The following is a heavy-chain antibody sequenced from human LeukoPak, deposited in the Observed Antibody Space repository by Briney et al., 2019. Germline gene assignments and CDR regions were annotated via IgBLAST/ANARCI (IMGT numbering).Heavy chain of an antibody. CDR1: GYTFTSYG. J-gene: IGHJ4*02. D-gene: IGHD4-23*01. CDR2: ISAYNGNT. Sequence: ASVKVSCKASGYTFTSYGISWVRQAPGQGLEWMGWISAYNGNTNYAQKLQGRVTMTTDTSTSTASMELRSLRSDDTAVYYCARGPFAARPPDDALVVTHFDYWGQGTLVTVSS. CDR3: ARGPFAARPPDDALVVTHFDY. V-gene: IGHV1-18*01.